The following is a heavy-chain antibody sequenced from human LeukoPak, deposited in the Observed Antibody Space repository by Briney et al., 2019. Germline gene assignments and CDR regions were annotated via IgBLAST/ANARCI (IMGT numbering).Heavy chain of an antibody. CDR2: SIPIFSTA. CDR3: ARVPYCSCTSCQRGTNAFDI. CDR1: GATFSSYA. Sequence: SVKLSCNASGATFSSYAISWVRQAPGPGLEWMGMSIPIFSTANYAQKFQRSVTMTTDEATSTAYMQLSRLRSEDTAVYDCARVPYCSCTSCQRGTNAFDIWGQGTMVTVSS. V-gene: IGHV1-69*05. J-gene: IGHJ3*02. D-gene: IGHD2-2*01.